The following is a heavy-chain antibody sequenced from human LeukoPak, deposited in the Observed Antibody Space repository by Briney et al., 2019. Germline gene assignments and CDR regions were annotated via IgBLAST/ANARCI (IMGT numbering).Heavy chain of an antibody. J-gene: IGHJ5*02. CDR1: GYTFTSYY. D-gene: IGHD3-16*01. V-gene: IGHV1-46*01. CDR2: INPSGGST. CDR3: ARERFTALNWFDP. Sequence: ASVKVSCKASGYTFTSYYMHWVRQAPGQGLEWMGIINPSGGSTSYAQKFQGRVTMTRDMSTSTLYMELSSLRSEDTAVYYCARERFTALNWFDPWGQGTLVTVSS.